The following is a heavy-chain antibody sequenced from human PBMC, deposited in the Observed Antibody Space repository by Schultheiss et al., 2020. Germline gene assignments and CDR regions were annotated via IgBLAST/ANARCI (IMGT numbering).Heavy chain of an antibody. D-gene: IGHD3-22*01. CDR3: ARDSSGYFGWFDP. Sequence: GESLKISCAASGFTFSSYGMHWVRQAPGKGLEWVAVISYDGSNKYYADSVKGRFTISRDNSKNTLYLQMNSLRAEDTAVYYCARDSSGYFGWFDPWGQGTLVTVSS. CDR1: GFTFSSYG. J-gene: IGHJ5*02. V-gene: IGHV3-30*03. CDR2: ISYDGSNK.